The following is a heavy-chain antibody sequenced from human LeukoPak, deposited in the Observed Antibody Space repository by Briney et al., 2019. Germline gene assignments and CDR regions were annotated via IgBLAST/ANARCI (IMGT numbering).Heavy chain of an antibody. CDR1: GFTFSSFG. J-gene: IGHJ4*02. CDR3: ASHCSGGSCVDY. Sequence: PGGSLRLSCAASGFTFSSFGMHWIRQAPGKGLEWVAFIRSDGSNKYYADSVKGRFTISRDNAKNSLYLQMNSLRAEDTAVYYCASHCSGGSCVDYWGQGTLVTVSS. D-gene: IGHD2-15*01. V-gene: IGHV3-30*02. CDR2: IRSDGSNK.